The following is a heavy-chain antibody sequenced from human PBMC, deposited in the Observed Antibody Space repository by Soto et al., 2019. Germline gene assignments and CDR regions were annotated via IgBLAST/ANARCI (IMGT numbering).Heavy chain of an antibody. CDR1: GFTFSSCA. D-gene: IGHD6-13*01. CDR2: IIDSGAST. V-gene: IGHV3-23*01. CDR3: AKGSSSSWYAWTPQEY. Sequence: PGGSLRLSCAASGFTFSSCAMGWVRQAPGKGLEWVSDIIDSGASTYYADSVKGRFTISRDNSKSTLYLQMNSLRAEDTALYYCAKGSSSSWYAWTPQEYWGQGTLVTVSS. J-gene: IGHJ4*02.